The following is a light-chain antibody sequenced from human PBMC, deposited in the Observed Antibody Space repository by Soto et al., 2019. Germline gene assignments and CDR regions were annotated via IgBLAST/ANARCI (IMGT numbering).Light chain of an antibody. V-gene: IGKV1-39*01. CDR2: AAS. CDR3: QQSYSTPLT. J-gene: IGKJ4*01. Sequence: DIQMTQSPSSLSASVGDRVTITCRASQRISSYLHWYQQKPGKAPKLLIYAASSLQSGVPPRFSGSGSGTAFTLTISSLQPEDFATYYCQQSYSTPLTFGGGTKVEIK. CDR1: QRISSY.